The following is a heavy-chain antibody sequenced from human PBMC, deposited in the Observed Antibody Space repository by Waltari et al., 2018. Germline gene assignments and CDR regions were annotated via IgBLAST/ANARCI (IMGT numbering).Heavy chain of an antibody. J-gene: IGHJ3*02. Sequence: EVQLLQSGAELVKPGTTVKISCKVSGYSFSDYYIHWVQQAPGKGRQWMGLIDPEDGETIYADNPRDTITLTADTSTNTAYLELNNVSSQDTAVFYCATALGDNISASRAFEIWGQGTMITVAS. CDR3: ATALGDNISASRAFEI. CDR1: GYSFSDYY. V-gene: IGHV1-69-2*01. D-gene: IGHD1-20*01. CDR2: IDPEDGET.